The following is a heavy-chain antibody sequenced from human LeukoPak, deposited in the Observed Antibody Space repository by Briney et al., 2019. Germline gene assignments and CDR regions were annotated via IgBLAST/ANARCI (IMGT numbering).Heavy chain of an antibody. V-gene: IGHV4-59*01. J-gene: IGHJ5*02. Sequence: SETLSLTCTVPGGSISNYYWSWIRQPPGKGLEWIGFIYYSGSTNYNPSLKSRITISVDTSKNQFSLKLSSVTAADRAVYYCARGTVTTWFDPWGQGTLVTVSS. CDR3: ARGTVTTWFDP. CDR2: IYYSGST. CDR1: GGSISNYY. D-gene: IGHD4-17*01.